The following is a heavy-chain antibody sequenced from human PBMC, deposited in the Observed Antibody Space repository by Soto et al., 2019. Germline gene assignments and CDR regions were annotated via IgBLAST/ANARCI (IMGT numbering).Heavy chain of an antibody. D-gene: IGHD5-12*01. CDR1: GFTFSSYS. Sequence: GGSLRLSCAASGFTFSSYSMNWVRQAPGKGLEWVSSISSSSSYIYYADSVKGRFTISRDNAKNSLYLQMNSLRAEDTAVYYCARDRWDIVATIRGPGYHYYYGMDVWGQGTTVTVSS. V-gene: IGHV3-21*01. J-gene: IGHJ6*02. CDR3: ARDRWDIVATIRGPGYHYYYGMDV. CDR2: ISSSSSYI.